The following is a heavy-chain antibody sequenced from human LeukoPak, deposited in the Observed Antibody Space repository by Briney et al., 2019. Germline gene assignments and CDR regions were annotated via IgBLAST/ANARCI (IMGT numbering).Heavy chain of an antibody. D-gene: IGHD3-16*01. CDR2: MYYTGSP. CDR3: ARQGDHNWFDP. Sequence: PSETLSFTCTVSGGSVSNYYWSWIRQPPEKGLEWVAFMYYTGSPNYNPSLQSRVTISVDTSKNQLSLKLSSVTAADTAVYYCARQGDHNWFDPWGQGTLVTVSS. V-gene: IGHV4-59*08. J-gene: IGHJ5*02. CDR1: GGSVSNYY.